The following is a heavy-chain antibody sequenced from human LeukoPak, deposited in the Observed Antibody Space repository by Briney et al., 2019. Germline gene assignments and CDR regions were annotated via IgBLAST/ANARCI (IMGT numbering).Heavy chain of an antibody. Sequence: GGSLRLSCAASGFTVSSNYMSWVRQAPGKGLEWVSVIYSGGSTYDADSVKGRFTISRDNAKNSLYLQMNSLRDEDTAVYYCARDWYSSKMDVFDIWGQGTMVTVSS. D-gene: IGHD6-19*01. J-gene: IGHJ3*02. V-gene: IGHV3-53*01. CDR1: GFTVSSNY. CDR2: IYSGGST. CDR3: ARDWYSSKMDVFDI.